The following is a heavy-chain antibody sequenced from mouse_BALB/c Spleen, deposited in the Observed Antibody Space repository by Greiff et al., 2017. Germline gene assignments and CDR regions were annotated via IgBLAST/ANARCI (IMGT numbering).Heavy chain of an antibody. CDR3: ASGEYDPYYYAKDY. CDR2: IYPGNVNT. V-gene: IGHV1S56*01. J-gene: IGHJ4*01. D-gene: IGHD2-14*01. CDR1: GYTFTSYY. Sequence: QVQLQQSGPELVKPGASVRISCKASGYTFTSYYIHWVKQRPGQGLEWIGWIYPGNVNTKYNEKFKGKATLTADKSSSTAYMQLSSLTSEDSAVYFCASGEYDPYYYAKDYWGQGTSVTVSS.